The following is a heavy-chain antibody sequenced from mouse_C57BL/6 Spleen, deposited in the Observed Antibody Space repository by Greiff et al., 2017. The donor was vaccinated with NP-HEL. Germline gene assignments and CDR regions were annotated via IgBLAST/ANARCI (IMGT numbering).Heavy chain of an antibody. Sequence: VQLVESGPELVKPGASVKLSCKASGYTFTSYDINWVKQRPGQGLEWIGWIYPRDGSTKYNEKFKGKATLTVDTSSSTAYMELHSLTSEDSAVYFWARGTDYYGSSYRWFAYWGQGTLVTVSA. V-gene: IGHV1-85*01. CDR3: ARGTDYYGSSYRWFAY. J-gene: IGHJ3*01. D-gene: IGHD1-1*01. CDR1: GYTFTSYD. CDR2: IYPRDGST.